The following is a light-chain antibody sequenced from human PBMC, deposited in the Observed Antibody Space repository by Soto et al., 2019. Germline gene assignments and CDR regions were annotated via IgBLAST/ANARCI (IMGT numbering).Light chain of an antibody. CDR3: QQRRNWPLT. V-gene: IGKV3-11*01. CDR2: DAS. J-gene: IGKJ5*01. CDR1: QSVSSY. Sequence: EIVLTQSPATLSLSPGERATLPCRASQSVSSYLAWYQQKPGQAPRLLIYDASNRATGIPARFSGSGSGTDFTLTISSLEPEDFAFYYCQQRRNWPLTFGQGTRLEIK.